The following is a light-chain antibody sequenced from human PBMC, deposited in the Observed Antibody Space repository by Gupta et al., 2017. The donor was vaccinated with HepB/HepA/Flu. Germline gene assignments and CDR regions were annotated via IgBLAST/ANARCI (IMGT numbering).Light chain of an antibody. CDR1: DIGGKS. CDR3: QVWDTSGDHPV. Sequence: SYVLTPPRSVSVAPGKTARITCGGDDIGGKSVHWYQQKAGQAPMVVVHDDTDRPSGIPERFSGSNSGNTATLTITRVEAGDEADYYCQVWDTSGDHPVFGTGTKVTV. CDR2: DDT. J-gene: IGLJ1*01. V-gene: IGLV3-21*03.